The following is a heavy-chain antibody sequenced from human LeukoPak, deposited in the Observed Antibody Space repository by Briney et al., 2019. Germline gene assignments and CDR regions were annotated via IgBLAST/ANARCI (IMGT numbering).Heavy chain of an antibody. CDR3: ARDPTTVPTMVDY. V-gene: IGHV3-7*01. CDR1: GFTFSRST. Sequence: GSLRPSCVVSGFTFSRSTVTWVRQAPGKGPEWVAKMKEDGSDIYYMDSVKGRFTISRDNAKNTLYLQMNSLRAEDTAVYYCARDPTTVPTMVDYWGQGTLVTVSS. J-gene: IGHJ4*02. CDR2: MKEDGSDI. D-gene: IGHD4-17*01.